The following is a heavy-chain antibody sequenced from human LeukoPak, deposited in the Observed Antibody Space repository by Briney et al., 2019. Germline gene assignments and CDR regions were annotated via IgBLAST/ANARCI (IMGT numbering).Heavy chain of an antibody. Sequence: PSETLSLTCTVSGGSISSGSYYWSWIRQPVGKGLEWIGRIYTSGSTNYKPSLKSRVTISVDTSKNQFSLKLSSVTAADTAVYYCARVRLIVVVPAAIKYNDAFDIWGQGTMVTVSS. V-gene: IGHV4-61*02. D-gene: IGHD2-2*02. CDR2: IYTSGST. J-gene: IGHJ3*02. CDR1: GGSISSGSYY. CDR3: ARVRLIVVVPAAIKYNDAFDI.